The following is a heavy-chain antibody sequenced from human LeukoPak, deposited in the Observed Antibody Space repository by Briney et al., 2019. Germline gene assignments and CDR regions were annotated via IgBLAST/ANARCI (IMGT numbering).Heavy chain of an antibody. CDR3: ARVGYCSGGSCPHSYYFDY. Sequence: GASVKVSCKASGYTFTSYGISWVRQAPGQGLEWMGWISAYNGNTNYAQKLQGRVTMTTDTSTSTAYMELRSLRSDDTAVYHCARVGYCSGGSCPHSYYFDYWGQGTLVTVSS. D-gene: IGHD2-15*01. J-gene: IGHJ4*02. CDR1: GYTFTSYG. V-gene: IGHV1-18*01. CDR2: ISAYNGNT.